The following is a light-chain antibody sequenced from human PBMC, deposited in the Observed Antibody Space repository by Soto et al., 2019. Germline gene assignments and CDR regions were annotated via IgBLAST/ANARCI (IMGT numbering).Light chain of an antibody. CDR1: QSVSSY. Sequence: EIVLTQSPATLSLSPGERATLSCRASQSVSSYLAWYQQKPGQSPRLLIYDASKRAIGIPARFSGSGSGTNFTLNISSIEPEDCADYSCQQRSLWPTFGGGTKVAIK. CDR2: DAS. CDR3: QQRSLWPT. J-gene: IGKJ4*01. V-gene: IGKV3-11*01.